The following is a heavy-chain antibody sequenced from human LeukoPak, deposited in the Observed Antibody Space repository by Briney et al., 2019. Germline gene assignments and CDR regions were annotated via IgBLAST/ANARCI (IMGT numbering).Heavy chain of an antibody. J-gene: IGHJ4*02. V-gene: IGHV1-8*01. Sequence: GASVKVSCKASGCTFTSYDINWVRQATGQGLEWMGWMNPNSGNTGYAQKFQGRVTMTRNTSISTAYMELSSLRSEDTAVYYCARSLLAGYQFDYWGQGTLVTVSS. CDR2: MNPNSGNT. CDR1: GCTFTSYD. CDR3: ARSLLAGYQFDY. D-gene: IGHD2-2*01.